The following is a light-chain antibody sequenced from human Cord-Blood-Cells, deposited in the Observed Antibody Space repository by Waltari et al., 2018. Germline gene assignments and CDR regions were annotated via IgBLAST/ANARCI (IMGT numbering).Light chain of an antibody. CDR3: CSYAGSSWV. V-gene: IGLV2-11*01. CDR1: SSDVGGYNY. J-gene: IGLJ3*02. CDR2: DVS. Sequence: QSALTQPRSVSGSPGQSVTISCTGTSSDVGGYNYVSWYQQHPGKAPKLMIYDVSKRPSGVPVRFSGSKSGNTASLTISGLQAEDEADYYCCSYAGSSWVFGGGTKLTVL.